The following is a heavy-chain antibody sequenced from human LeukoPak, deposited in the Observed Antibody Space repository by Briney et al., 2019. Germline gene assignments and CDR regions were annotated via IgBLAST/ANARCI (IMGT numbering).Heavy chain of an antibody. Sequence: GGSLRRSCAASGFICSSYWMHWVRQAPGNGPVWVSRIKSDGSSPSYADSVKGRFTISRDNAKNTVYLQMNSLRAEDTAVYYCAKAGHYSNFYFDYWGQGTLVTVSS. V-gene: IGHV3-74*01. J-gene: IGHJ4*02. CDR2: IKSDGSSP. CDR1: GFICSSYW. CDR3: AKAGHYSNFYFDY. D-gene: IGHD4-11*01.